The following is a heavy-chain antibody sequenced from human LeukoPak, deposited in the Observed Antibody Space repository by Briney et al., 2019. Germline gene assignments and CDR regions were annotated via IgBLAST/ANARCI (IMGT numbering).Heavy chain of an antibody. V-gene: IGHV3-30-3*01. D-gene: IGHD4-17*01. J-gene: IGHJ4*02. CDR2: ISYDGSNK. Sequence: GRSLRLSCAASGFTFSSYAMHWVRQAPGKGLEWVAVISYDGSNKYYADSVKGRFTISRDNSKNTLYLQMNSLRAEDTAVYYCAKVAGYDYGDYGARGPYYFDYWGQGTLVTVSS. CDR1: GFTFSSYA. CDR3: AKVAGYDYGDYGARGPYYFDY.